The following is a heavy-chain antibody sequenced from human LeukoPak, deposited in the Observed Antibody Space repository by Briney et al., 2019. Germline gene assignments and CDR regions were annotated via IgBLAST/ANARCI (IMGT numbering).Heavy chain of an antibody. CDR1: GFTSSSYS. CDR2: ISSSSSYI. Sequence: TGGSLRLSCAASGFTSSSYSMNWVRQAPGKGLEWVSSISSSSSYIYYADSVKGRFTISRDNAKNSLYLQMNSLRAEDTAVYYCARSVDTASDMDVWGKGTTVTVSS. V-gene: IGHV3-21*01. CDR3: ARSVDTASDMDV. D-gene: IGHD5-18*01. J-gene: IGHJ6*03.